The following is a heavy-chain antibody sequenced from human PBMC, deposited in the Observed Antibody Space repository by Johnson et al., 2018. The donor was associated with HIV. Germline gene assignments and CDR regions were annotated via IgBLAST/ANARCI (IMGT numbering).Heavy chain of an antibody. Sequence: QVQLVESGGGVVQPGRSLRLSCAASGFTFSSYAMHWVRQAPGKGLDWVTLIPFDGSTQYYAYSVKGRFTTSSDTSKNTLYLQMNSLSAEDTAVYYCARADGNHGGAFDIWGQGTMVTVSS. J-gene: IGHJ3*02. CDR3: ARADGNHGGAFDI. D-gene: IGHD1-14*01. V-gene: IGHV3-30*04. CDR1: GFTFSSYA. CDR2: IPFDGSTQ.